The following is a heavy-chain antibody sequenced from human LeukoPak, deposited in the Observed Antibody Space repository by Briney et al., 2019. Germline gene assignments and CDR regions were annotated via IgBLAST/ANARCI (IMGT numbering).Heavy chain of an antibody. CDR2: INPNSGGT. J-gene: IGHJ4*02. CDR1: GYTFTGYY. V-gene: IGHV1-2*02. Sequence: ASVKVPCKASGYTFTGYYMHWVRQAPGQGLEWMGWINPNSGGTNYAQKFQGRVTMTRDTSISTAYMELSRLRSDDTAVYYCASYYYDSSGYYYDYWGQGTLVTVSS. D-gene: IGHD3-22*01. CDR3: ASYYYDSSGYYYDY.